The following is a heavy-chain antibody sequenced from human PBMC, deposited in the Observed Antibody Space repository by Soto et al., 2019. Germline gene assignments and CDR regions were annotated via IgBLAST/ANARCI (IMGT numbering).Heavy chain of an antibody. D-gene: IGHD3-22*01. Sequence: QVQLVESGGGVVQPGRSLRLSCAASGFTFSSYGMHWVRQAPGKGLEWVAVIWYDGSNKYYADSVKGRFTISRDNSKNTLYLQMNSLRAEDTAVYYCARASLAYYDSSGSKRASYYFDYWGQGTLVTVSS. CDR1: GFTFSSYG. J-gene: IGHJ4*02. V-gene: IGHV3-33*01. CDR2: IWYDGSNK. CDR3: ARASLAYYDSSGSKRASYYFDY.